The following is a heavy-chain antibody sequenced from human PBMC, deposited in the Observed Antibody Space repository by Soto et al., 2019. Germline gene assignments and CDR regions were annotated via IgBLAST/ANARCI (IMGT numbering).Heavy chain of an antibody. CDR1: GYTFTDHF. CDR3: ARDLNPKYGPGSLHGFFDY. V-gene: IGHV1-2*02. CDR2: INTNNGGT. Sequence: ASVKVTCKVSGYTFTDHFIHWVRQAPGQGLEWMGWINTNNGGTKFAEKFQGRVTMTRDTSITTVYMELSRLRSDDTAVYYCARDLNPKYGPGSLHGFFDYWGQGTLVTVSS. J-gene: IGHJ4*02. D-gene: IGHD3-10*01.